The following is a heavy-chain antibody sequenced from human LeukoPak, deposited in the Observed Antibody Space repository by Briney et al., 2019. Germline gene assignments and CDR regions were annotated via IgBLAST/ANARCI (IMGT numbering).Heavy chain of an antibody. CDR3: ARAGGWELLGGHFDY. D-gene: IGHD1-26*01. V-gene: IGHV3-20*04. J-gene: IGHJ4*02. Sequence: GGSLRLSCAASGFTFDDYGMSWVRQAPGKGLEWVSGINWNGGSTGYADSVKGRFTISRDNAKNSLYLQMNSLRAEDTALYYCARAGGWELLGGHFDYWGQGTLVTVSS. CDR1: GFTFDDYG. CDR2: INWNGGST.